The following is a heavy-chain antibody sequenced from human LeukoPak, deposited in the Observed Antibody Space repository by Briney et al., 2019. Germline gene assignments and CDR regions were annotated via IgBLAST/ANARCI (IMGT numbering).Heavy chain of an antibody. V-gene: IGHV4-39*01. D-gene: IGHD2-15*01. CDR2: FYYSGST. CDR1: GCSISSSSYY. J-gene: IGHJ4*02. CDR3: ARHGGDIVVVVAGQGGYFDY. Sequence: SETLSPTCTVSGCSISSSSYYWGWIRQPPGKGLEWIGSFYYSGSTYYNPSLKSRVTISVDTSKNQFSLKLSSVTAADTAVYYCARHGGDIVVVVAGQGGYFDYWGQGTLVTVSS.